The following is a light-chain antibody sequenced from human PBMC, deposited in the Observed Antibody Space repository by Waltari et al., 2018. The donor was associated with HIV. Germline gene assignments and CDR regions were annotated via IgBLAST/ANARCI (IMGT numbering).Light chain of an antibody. Sequence: DIVLTQSPATLSLSPGETATLACGACQHVSTTYLACYQQKPGLAPRLLIYDVSTRATGIPDRFSGSGSGTDFTLTISRLEPEDFAVYYCQQYGSAPTTFGPGTKVDIK. J-gene: IGKJ3*01. V-gene: IGKV3D-20*01. CDR1: QHVSTTY. CDR2: DVS. CDR3: QQYGSAPTT.